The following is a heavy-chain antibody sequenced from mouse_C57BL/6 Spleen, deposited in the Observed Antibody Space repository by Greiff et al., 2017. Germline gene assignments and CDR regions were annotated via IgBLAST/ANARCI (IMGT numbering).Heavy chain of an antibody. J-gene: IGHJ2*01. CDR2: IWRGGST. V-gene: IGHV2-5*01. CDR1: GFSLTSYG. D-gene: IGHD1-1*01. CDR3: AKHYYGSQGYYFDY. Sequence: QVQLQQSGPGLVQPSQSLSITCTVSGFSLTSYGVHWVRQSPGKGLEWLGVIWRGGSTDYNAAFMSRLSITKDNSKSQVFFKMNSLQADDTAIYYCAKHYYGSQGYYFDYWGQGTTLTVSS.